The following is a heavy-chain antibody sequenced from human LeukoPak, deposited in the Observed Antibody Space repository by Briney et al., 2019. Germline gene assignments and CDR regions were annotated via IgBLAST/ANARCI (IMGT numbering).Heavy chain of an antibody. V-gene: IGHV1-46*01. CDR1: GYTFTSYY. J-gene: IGHJ4*02. D-gene: IGHD6-19*01. CDR2: INPSGGST. CDR3: ARGLVSSGWLDY. Sequence: ASVKVSCKASGYTFTSYYMHWVRQAPGQGLEWMGIINPSGGSTSYAQKFQGRVTMTRDTSISTAYMELSRLRSDDTAVYYCARGLVSSGWLDYWGQGTLVTVSS.